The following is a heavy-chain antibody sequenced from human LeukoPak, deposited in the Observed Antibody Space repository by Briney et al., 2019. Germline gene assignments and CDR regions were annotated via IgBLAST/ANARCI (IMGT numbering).Heavy chain of an antibody. CDR3: AKDRKYSSSSRNFDY. CDR2: ISGSGGIT. V-gene: IGHV3-23*01. Sequence: GGSLRLSCAASGFTFSGYAISWVRQAPGKGLEWVSSISGSGGITYYADSVKGRFTISRDSSTNTLYLQMNSLRAEDTALYYCAKDRKYSSSSRNFDYWGQGTLVTVSS. CDR1: GFTFSGYA. J-gene: IGHJ4*02. D-gene: IGHD6-6*01.